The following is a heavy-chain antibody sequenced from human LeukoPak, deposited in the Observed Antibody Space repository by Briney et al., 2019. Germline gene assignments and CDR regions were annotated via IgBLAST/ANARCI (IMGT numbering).Heavy chain of an antibody. Sequence: SETLSLTCTVSGGSISSYFWSWIRQPAGKGLGWIGRIYTGGSTNYNPSLKSRVTISVDTSKNQFSLTLSSVTAADTAVYYCARQKDDYSNRRDDYWGQGTLVTVSS. D-gene: IGHD4-11*01. CDR3: ARQKDDYSNRRDDY. CDR1: GGSISSYF. CDR2: IYTGGST. J-gene: IGHJ4*02. V-gene: IGHV4-4*07.